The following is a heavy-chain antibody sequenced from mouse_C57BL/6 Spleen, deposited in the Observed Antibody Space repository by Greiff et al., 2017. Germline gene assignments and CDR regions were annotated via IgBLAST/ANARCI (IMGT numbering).Heavy chain of an antibody. CDR2: IYPRSGNT. CDR3: HYYGSSYVGFAY. D-gene: IGHD1-1*01. CDR1: GYTFTNYG. J-gene: IGHJ3*01. V-gene: IGHV1-81*01. Sequence: QVQLQQSGAELARPGASVKLSCKASGYTFTNYGISWVKQRTGQGLEWIGEIYPRSGNTYYNEKFKGKATLTADKSSSTAYMELRSLTSEDSAVYFCHYYGSSYVGFAYWGQGTLVTVSA.